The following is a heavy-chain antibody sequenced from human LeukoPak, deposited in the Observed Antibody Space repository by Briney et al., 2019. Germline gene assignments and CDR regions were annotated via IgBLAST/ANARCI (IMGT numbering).Heavy chain of an antibody. V-gene: IGHV1-18*01. CDR1: GYTFTSYG. D-gene: IGHD2-2*02. J-gene: IGHJ4*02. CDR2: VSAYNGNT. Sequence: ASVKVSCKASGYTFTSYGISWVRQAPGQGLEWMGGVSAYNGNTNYAQKLQGRVTMTRDTSTSTAYMELRSLRSDDTAVYYCARDDRYCSSTSCYTPFDYWGQGTLVTVSS. CDR3: ARDDRYCSSTSCYTPFDY.